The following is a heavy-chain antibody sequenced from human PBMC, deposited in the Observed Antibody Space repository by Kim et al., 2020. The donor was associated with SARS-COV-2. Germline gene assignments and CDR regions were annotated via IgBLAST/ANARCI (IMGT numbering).Heavy chain of an antibody. Sequence: GGSLRLSCAASGFNIRDFAMSWVRQGPGKGLEWVSAVSGGSARTYYADSVKGRFTISRDTSKNTLHLEMSSLRAEDTAVYYCAKDVKESSSGYTVGYWGQGTQVAVSS. CDR2: VSGGSART. D-gene: IGHD6-13*01. CDR1: GFNIRDFA. J-gene: IGHJ4*02. V-gene: IGHV3-23*01. CDR3: AKDVKESSSGYTVGY.